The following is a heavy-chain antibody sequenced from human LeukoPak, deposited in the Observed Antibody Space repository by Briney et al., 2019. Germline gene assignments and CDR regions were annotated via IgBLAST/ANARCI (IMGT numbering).Heavy chain of an antibody. CDR2: INAGNGDT. CDR3: ATVTRGTTLDH. D-gene: IGHD4-23*01. J-gene: IGHJ5*02. Sequence: ASVKVSCKASGYTFTRHAIHWVRQAPGQRLERMGWINAGNGDTKYSQKFQGRVTFTGDTSASTAYMELSSLKSEDTAVYYCATVTRGTTLDHWGQGTLVTVSS. V-gene: IGHV1-3*01. CDR1: GYTFTRHA.